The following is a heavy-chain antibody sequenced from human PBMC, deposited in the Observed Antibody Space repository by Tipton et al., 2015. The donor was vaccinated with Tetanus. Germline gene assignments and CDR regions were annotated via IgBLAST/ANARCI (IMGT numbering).Heavy chain of an antibody. D-gene: IGHD4-17*01. CDR1: GGSINSYY. Sequence: TLSLTCTVSGGSINSYYWSWIRQPPGKGLEWIGYIYYGGSTNYNPSLRSRVTISVDTSKNQFSLKLSSVTAADTAVYYCTVPYGDYDYWYFDLWGRGTLVTVSS. V-gene: IGHV4-59*07. CDR2: IYYGGST. J-gene: IGHJ2*01. CDR3: TVPYGDYDYWYFDL.